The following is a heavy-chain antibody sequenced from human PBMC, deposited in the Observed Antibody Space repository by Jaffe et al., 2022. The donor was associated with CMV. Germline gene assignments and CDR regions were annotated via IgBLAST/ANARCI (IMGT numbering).Heavy chain of an antibody. Sequence: EVQLVESGGGLVQPGGSLRLSCAASGFTFSSYWMSWVRQAPGKGLEWVANIKQDGSEKYYVDSVKGRFTISRDNAKNSLYLQMNSLRAEDTAVYYCARSEQDSRDGSMGGVDYWGQGTLVTVSS. CDR3: ARSEQDSRDGSMGGVDY. D-gene: IGHD3-22*01. V-gene: IGHV3-7*03. CDR2: IKQDGSEK. CDR1: GFTFSSYW. J-gene: IGHJ4*02.